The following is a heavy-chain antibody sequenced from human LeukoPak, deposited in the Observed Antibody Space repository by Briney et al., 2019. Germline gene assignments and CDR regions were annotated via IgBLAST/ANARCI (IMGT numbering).Heavy chain of an antibody. CDR1: GYSFTSYW. D-gene: IGHD2-2*01. J-gene: IGHJ4*02. V-gene: IGHV5-51*01. CDR2: IYPGDSDT. Sequence: GESLKISCKGSGYSFTSYWIGWVRQMPGKGLEWMGIIYPGDSDTRYSPSFQGQVTISADKSISTAYLQWSSLKASDTAMYYCARVSKRRGIVVVPAATRGYYFDYWGQGTLVTVSS. CDR3: ARVSKRRGIVVVPAATRGYYFDY.